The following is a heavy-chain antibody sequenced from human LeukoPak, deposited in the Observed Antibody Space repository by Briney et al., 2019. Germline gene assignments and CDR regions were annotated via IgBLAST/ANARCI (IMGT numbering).Heavy chain of an antibody. CDR2: ISWNSYNI. CDR1: GFTFDDFA. D-gene: IGHD1-1*01. J-gene: IGHJ4*02. CDR3: AKVKGGLGPGPYFDY. Sequence: GRSLRLSCAASGFTFDDFAMHWVRQAPGKGLEWVSGISWNSYNIGYADSVKGRFTISRDNPKNSLYLQMNSLTAEDTALYYCAKVKGGLGPGPYFDYWGQGTLVTVSS. V-gene: IGHV3-9*01.